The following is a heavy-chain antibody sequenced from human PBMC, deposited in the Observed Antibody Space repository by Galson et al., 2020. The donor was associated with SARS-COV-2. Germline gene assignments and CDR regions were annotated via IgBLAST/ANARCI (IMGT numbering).Heavy chain of an antibody. V-gene: IGHV4-34*01. Sequence: ETSETLPLTCAVYGGSFSGYYWSWIRQPPGKGLEWIGEINHSGSTNYNPSLKSRVTISVDTSKNQFSLKLSSVTAADTAVYYCARVNCSSTSCYYYYYYGMDVWGQGTTVTVSS. J-gene: IGHJ6*02. CDR2: INHSGST. CDR1: GGSFSGYY. CDR3: ARVNCSSTSCYYYYYYGMDV. D-gene: IGHD2-2*01.